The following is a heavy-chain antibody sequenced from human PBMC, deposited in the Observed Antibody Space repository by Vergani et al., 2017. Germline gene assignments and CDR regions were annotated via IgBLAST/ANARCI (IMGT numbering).Heavy chain of an antibody. CDR2: INPNSGGT. CDR1: GYTFTGYY. J-gene: IGHJ5*02. V-gene: IGHV1-2*02. Sequence: QVQLVQSGAEVKKPGASVKVSCKASGYTFTGYYMHWVRQAPGQGLEWMGWINPNSGGTNYAQKFQGRVTMTRDTSISTAYMELSSLRSEDTAVYYCARSEYYYGSGSWFDPWGQGTLVTVSS. D-gene: IGHD3-10*01. CDR3: ARSEYYYGSGSWFDP.